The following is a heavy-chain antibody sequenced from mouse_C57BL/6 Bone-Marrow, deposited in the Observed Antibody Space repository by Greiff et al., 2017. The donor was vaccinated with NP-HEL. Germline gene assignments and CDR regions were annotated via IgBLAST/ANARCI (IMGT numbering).Heavy chain of an antibody. CDR1: GFSLTSYG. CDR2: IWSDGST. V-gene: IGHV2-6*02. J-gene: IGHJ2*01. D-gene: IGHD2-3*01. CDR3: ARNGGYYSMGYFDY. Sequence: QVQLKQSGPGLVAPSQSLSITCTVSGFSLTSYGVHWVRQPPGKGLEWLVVIWSDGSTTYNSALKSRLSISKDNSKSQVFFKMNSLQADDTAIYYCARNGGYYSMGYFDYWGQGTTLTVSS.